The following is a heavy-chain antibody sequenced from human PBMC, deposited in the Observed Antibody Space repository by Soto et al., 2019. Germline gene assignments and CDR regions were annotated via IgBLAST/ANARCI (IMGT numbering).Heavy chain of an antibody. J-gene: IGHJ6*02. Sequence: GGSLRLSCAASGFTFSNAWMSWVRQAPGKGLEWVGRIKSKTDGGTTDYAAPVKGRFTISRDDSKNTLYLQMNSLKTEDTAVYYCTTDLGFSAWGMDVWGQGTTVTVSS. CDR1: GFTFSNAW. CDR3: TTDLGFSAWGMDV. V-gene: IGHV3-15*01. CDR2: IKSKTDGGTT.